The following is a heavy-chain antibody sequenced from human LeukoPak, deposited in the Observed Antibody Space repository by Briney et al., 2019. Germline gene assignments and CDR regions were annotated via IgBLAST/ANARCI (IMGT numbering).Heavy chain of an antibody. V-gene: IGHV3-30-3*01. CDR1: GFTSSSYA. CDR2: ISYDGSNK. Sequence: GGSLRLSCAASGFTSSSYAMRWVREAPGKGLGWGAVISYDGSNKYYADSVKGRFTISRDNSKNTLYLQMNSLRAEDTAVYYCARENNGSTMVVLYYFDYWGQGTLVTVSS. D-gene: IGHD2-15*01. J-gene: IGHJ4*02. CDR3: ARENNGSTMVVLYYFDY.